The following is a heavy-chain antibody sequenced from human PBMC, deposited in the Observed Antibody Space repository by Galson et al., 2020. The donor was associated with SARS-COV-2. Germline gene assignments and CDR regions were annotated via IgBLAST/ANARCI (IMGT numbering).Heavy chain of an antibody. J-gene: IGHJ4*02. CDR2: LNWDSSGI. Sequence: SLKISCTASGFNFEDLAMHWVRQVPGKGLEWVARLNWDSSGISYADSVKGRFTISRDNGKNSLYLQMTSLRHEDTALYYCVKDQYGLGSYSLDLWGQGTLVTVSS. V-gene: IGHV3-9*01. D-gene: IGHD5-18*01. CDR3: VKDQYGLGSYSLDL. CDR1: GFNFEDLA.